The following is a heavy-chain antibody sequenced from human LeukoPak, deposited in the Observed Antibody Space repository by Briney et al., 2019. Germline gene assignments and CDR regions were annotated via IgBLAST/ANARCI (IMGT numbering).Heavy chain of an antibody. D-gene: IGHD6-13*01. CDR2: IIPILGIA. Sequence: ASVKVSCKASGGTFGSYAISWVRQAPGQGLEWMGRIIPILGIANYAQKFQGRVTITADKSTSTAYMELTSLRSEDTAVYHCARGSSSSWPYWYFDLWGRGTLVTVSS. CDR3: ARGSSSSWPYWYFDL. V-gene: IGHV1-69*04. J-gene: IGHJ2*01. CDR1: GGTFGSYA.